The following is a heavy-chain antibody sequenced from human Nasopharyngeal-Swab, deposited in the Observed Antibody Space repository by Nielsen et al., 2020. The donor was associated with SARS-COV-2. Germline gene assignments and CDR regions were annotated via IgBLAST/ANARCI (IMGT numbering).Heavy chain of an antibody. CDR2: IKQDGSEK. CDR1: GFTFCSSL. V-gene: IGHV3-7*01. CDR3: ARDSRSSSWYQIYYYYGMDV. J-gene: IGHJ6*02. Sequence: GGSLRLSCSASGFTFCSSLISCVRPSPGKGLELVANIKQDGSEKYYVDSVKGRFTISRDNAKNSLYLQMNSLRAEDTAVYYCARDSRSSSWYQIYYYYGMDVWGQGTTVTVSS. D-gene: IGHD6-13*01.